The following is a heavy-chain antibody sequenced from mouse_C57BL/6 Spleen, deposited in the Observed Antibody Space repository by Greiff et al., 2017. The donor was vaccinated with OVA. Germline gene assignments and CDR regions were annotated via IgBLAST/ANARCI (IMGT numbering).Heavy chain of an antibody. CDR3: ASGLTGDY. Sequence: QVQLQQPGAELVKPGASVKLSCKASGYTFTSYWMQWVKQRPGQGLEWIGEIDPSDSYTNYNQKFKGKATLTVDTSSSTAYMQLSSLTSEDSAVYYCASGLTGDYWGQGTTLTVSS. CDR1: GYTFTSYW. CDR2: IDPSDSYT. J-gene: IGHJ2*01. V-gene: IGHV1-50*01. D-gene: IGHD4-1*01.